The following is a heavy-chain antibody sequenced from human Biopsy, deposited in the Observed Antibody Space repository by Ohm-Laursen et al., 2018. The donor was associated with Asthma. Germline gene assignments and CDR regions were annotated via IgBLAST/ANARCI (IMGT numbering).Heavy chain of an antibody. V-gene: IGHV4-34*01. D-gene: IGHD1-20*01. CDR2: NDQSGYT. J-gene: IGHJ5*02. CDR3: ARAAITGIRGWFDP. CDR1: GGDLTGHH. Sequence: SETLSLTCTVYGGDLTGHHWDWIPPPPGKGVGGVGGNDQSGYTNYNPSLKSRVTISADTSKNQFHLNLSSVTAADTAVYFCARAAITGIRGWFDPWGQGTQVTVSS.